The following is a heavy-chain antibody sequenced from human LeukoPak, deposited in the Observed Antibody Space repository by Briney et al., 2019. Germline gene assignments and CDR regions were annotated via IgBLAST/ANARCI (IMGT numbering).Heavy chain of an antibody. CDR1: GFTFSSYG. CDR3: ASGGYGPGSYFDY. Sequence: GGSLRLSCAASGFTFSSYGMHWVRQAPGKGLEWVAVISYDGSNKDYADSVKGRFTISRDNSKNTLYLEMNNLRVEDTAVYYCASGGYGPGSYFDYWGQGTLVTASS. D-gene: IGHD3-10*01. CDR2: ISYDGSNK. V-gene: IGHV3-30*19. J-gene: IGHJ4*02.